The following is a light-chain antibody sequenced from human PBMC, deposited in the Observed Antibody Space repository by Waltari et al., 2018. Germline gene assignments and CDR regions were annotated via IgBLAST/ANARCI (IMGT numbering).Light chain of an antibody. Sequence: DIVMTQSPDSLAVSLGERATINCKSSQNLFFTSNNKDYLAWYQQKPGQPPKLLIYWASTRESGVPDRFSGSGSGTDFTLTIDTLQAEDAALYYCQQYFTTPWTFGQGTKVEI. V-gene: IGKV4-1*01. CDR3: QQYFTTPWT. CDR2: WAS. J-gene: IGKJ1*01. CDR1: QNLFFTSNNKDY.